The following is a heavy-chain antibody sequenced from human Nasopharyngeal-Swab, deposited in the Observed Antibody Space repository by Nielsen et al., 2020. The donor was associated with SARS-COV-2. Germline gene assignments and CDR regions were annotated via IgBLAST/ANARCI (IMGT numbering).Heavy chain of an antibody. Sequence: GESLKISCAASGFTFSSYWMSWVRQAPGKGLVWVSRINSDGSSTSYADSVKGRFTISRDNAKNTLYLQMNSLRAEDTAVYYCASLYYDFWSGPIDYWGQGTLVTVSS. CDR3: ASLYYDFWSGPIDY. J-gene: IGHJ4*02. CDR2: INSDGSST. V-gene: IGHV3-74*01. CDR1: GFTFSSYW. D-gene: IGHD3-3*01.